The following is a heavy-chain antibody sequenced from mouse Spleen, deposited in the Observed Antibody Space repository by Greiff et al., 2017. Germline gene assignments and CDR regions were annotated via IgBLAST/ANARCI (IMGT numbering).Heavy chain of an antibody. CDR1: GIAFSRYW. CDR3: ARKSYYDGSCDV. J-gene: IGHJ1*01. Sequence: EVKLMESGGGLVQPGGSLKLSCAASGIAFSRYWMSWVRRAPGKGLEWIGEINPDSSTINYAPSLKDKVIISRDNAENTLYLQMSKVRSEDTALYYCARKSYYDGSCDVWGAGTTVTVSS. D-gene: IGHD1-1*01. CDR2: INPDSSTI. V-gene: IGHV4-1*01.